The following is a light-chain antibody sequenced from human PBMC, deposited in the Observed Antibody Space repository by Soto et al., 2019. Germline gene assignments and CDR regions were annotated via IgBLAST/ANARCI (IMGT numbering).Light chain of an antibody. J-gene: IGKJ1*01. CDR2: GAS. Sequence: EIVLTQSPGTLSLSPGERATLSCRASQSVSSDYLAWYRQKPGQAPRLLIYGASSTATGIPDRFSGSGSGTDFTLTISRLEPEDFSVYYCKQYGGAPRTFGQGTKVEIK. CDR3: KQYGGAPRT. V-gene: IGKV3-20*01. CDR1: QSVSSDY.